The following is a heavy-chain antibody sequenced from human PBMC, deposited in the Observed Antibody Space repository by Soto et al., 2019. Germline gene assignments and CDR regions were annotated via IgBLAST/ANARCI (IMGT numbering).Heavy chain of an antibody. CDR2: INHSGST. Sequence: SETLSLTCAVYGGSFRGYYWSWIRQPPGKGLEWIGEINHSGSTNYNPSLKSRVTISVDTSKNQFSLKLSSVTAADTAVYYCASVLVDIVVVVAATMAYYGIDVWGQGSTVTVSS. J-gene: IGHJ6*02. CDR1: GGSFRGYY. V-gene: IGHV4-34*01. D-gene: IGHD2-15*01. CDR3: ASVLVDIVVVVAATMAYYGIDV.